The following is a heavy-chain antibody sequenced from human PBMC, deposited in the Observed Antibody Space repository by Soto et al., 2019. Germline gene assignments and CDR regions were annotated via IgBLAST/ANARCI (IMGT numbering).Heavy chain of an antibody. Sequence: SETLSLTCIVSGDSITTTTYYWGWIRQPPGKGLEWIGSFHYGGSTSYNPSLKSRVTIFVDTSKNQFSLIVNYVTAADTAVYYCAKYTSGTMRDYWRQGTLVTVSS. CDR2: FHYGGST. D-gene: IGHD5-18*01. J-gene: IGHJ4*02. CDR3: AKYTSGTMRDY. CDR1: GDSITTTTYY. V-gene: IGHV4-39*01.